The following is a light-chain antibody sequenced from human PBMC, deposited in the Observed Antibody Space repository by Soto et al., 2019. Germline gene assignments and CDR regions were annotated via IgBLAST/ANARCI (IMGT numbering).Light chain of an antibody. CDR3: SSYAASNKHV. J-gene: IGLJ1*01. Sequence: QSALAQPPSASGSPGQSITISCTGTSSDVGGYDFVSWYQQHPGKAPKLMIYEVTKRPSGVPDRFSGSKSGNTASLTVSGLQPGDEADYYCSSYAASNKHVFGTGTKVTVL. CDR2: EVT. CDR1: SSDVGGYDF. V-gene: IGLV2-8*01.